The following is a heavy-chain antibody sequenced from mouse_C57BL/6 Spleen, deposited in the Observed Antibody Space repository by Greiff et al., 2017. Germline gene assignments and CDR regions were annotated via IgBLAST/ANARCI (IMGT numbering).Heavy chain of an antibody. J-gene: IGHJ1*03. V-gene: IGHV1-62-2*01. CDR1: GYTFTEYT. D-gene: IGHD1-1*01. CDR3: ARHEENYGSRDWYCDV. Sequence: QVHVKQSGAELVKPGASVKLSCTASGYTFTEYTIPWVKQRSGQGLEWIGWFYPGSGSLTYNEKFKDEATLPADKSSSTVYMELSRLTSEDAAVYFCARHEENYGSRDWYCDVWGTGTTVTVSS. CDR2: FYPGSGSL.